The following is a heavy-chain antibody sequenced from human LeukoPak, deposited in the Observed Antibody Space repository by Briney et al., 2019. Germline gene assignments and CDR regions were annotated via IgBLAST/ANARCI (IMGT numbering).Heavy chain of an antibody. Sequence: AGGSLRLSCVASGFTFSDAWVTCVRQAPDKALEWVAVISEDGTKKNYAESVKGRFTISRDNSNNTLYLQMNSLRAEDTAVYYCAKDRETTSSGTFGNWGQGTLVTVSS. CDR1: GFTFSDAW. CDR3: AKDRETTSSGTFGN. D-gene: IGHD6-13*01. J-gene: IGHJ4*02. CDR2: ISEDGTKK. V-gene: IGHV3-30*18.